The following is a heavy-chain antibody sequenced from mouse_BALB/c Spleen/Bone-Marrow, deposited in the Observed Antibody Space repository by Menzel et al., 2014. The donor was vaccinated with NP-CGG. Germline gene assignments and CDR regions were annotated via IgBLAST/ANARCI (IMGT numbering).Heavy chain of an antibody. CDR3: ARRAGTLYAMDY. J-gene: IGHJ4*01. CDR2: INPNNGGT. V-gene: IGHV1-18*01. D-gene: IGHD3-3*01. CDR1: GYTFTEYT. Sequence: VQLQQTGPELVKPGASVKISCKTSGYTFTEYTMHWVKQSHGKSLEWIGGINPNNGGTSYNQQFKGKATLTVDKSSSTAYMELRSLTSEDSAVYFGARRAGTLYAMDYGGQGTSVTGSS.